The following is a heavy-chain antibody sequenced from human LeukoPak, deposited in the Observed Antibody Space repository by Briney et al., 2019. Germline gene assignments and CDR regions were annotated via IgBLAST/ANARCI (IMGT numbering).Heavy chain of an antibody. Sequence: SETLSLTCTVSGGSISSYYWSWIRHPPGKGLEWIGHIYYSGSTNYNPSLKSRVTISVDTSKNQFSLKLSSVTAADTAVYYCARSEPVLTGYYITGMDVWGKGTTVTVSS. J-gene: IGHJ6*04. CDR3: ARSEPVLTGYYITGMDV. CDR2: IYYSGST. CDR1: GGSISSYY. D-gene: IGHD3-9*01. V-gene: IGHV4-59*01.